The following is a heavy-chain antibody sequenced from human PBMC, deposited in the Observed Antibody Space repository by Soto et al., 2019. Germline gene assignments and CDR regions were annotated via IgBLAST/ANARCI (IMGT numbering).Heavy chain of an antibody. CDR1: GGSISSYY. J-gene: IGHJ5*02. V-gene: IGHV4-59*01. D-gene: IGHD2-21*02. Sequence: QVQLQESGPGLVKPSETLSLTCTVSGGSISSYYWSWIRQPPGKGLEWIGYIYYSGSTNYNPSLKSRVTISVDTSKNQFSLKLSSVTAADTAVYYCARVLEGMVTWGDNWFDPWGQGTLVTVSS. CDR3: ARVLEGMVTWGDNWFDP. CDR2: IYYSGST.